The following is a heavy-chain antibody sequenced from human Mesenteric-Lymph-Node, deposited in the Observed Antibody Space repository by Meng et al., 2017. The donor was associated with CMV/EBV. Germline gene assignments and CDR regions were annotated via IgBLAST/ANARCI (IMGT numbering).Heavy chain of an antibody. CDR2: ISYDGSNK. Sequence: GESLKISCAASGFTFSSYAMHWVRQAPGKGLEWVAVISYDGSNKYYADSVKGRFTISRDNAKNSLYLQMNSLRAEDTAVYYCARACGGDCYSYYFDYWGQGTLVTVSS. D-gene: IGHD2-21*01. CDR3: ARACGGDCYSYYFDY. J-gene: IGHJ4*02. V-gene: IGHV3-30*04. CDR1: GFTFSSYA.